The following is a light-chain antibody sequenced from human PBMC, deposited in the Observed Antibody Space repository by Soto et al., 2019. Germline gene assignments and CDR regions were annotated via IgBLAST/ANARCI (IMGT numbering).Light chain of an antibody. CDR2: TAT. CDR3: QQVNSYPLT. Sequence: DIQMTQSPSSLSASIGDRVTITCRASQGISQYVAWYQQKPGKAPKLLIYTATVLQGGVPSRFSGTGSGTEFILTISSLQPEDFATYYCQQVNSYPLTFGGGTKVDIK. J-gene: IGKJ4*01. V-gene: IGKV1-9*01. CDR1: QGISQY.